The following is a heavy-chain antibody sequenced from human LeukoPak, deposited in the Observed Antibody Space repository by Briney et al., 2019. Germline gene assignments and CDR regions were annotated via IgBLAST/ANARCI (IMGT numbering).Heavy chain of an antibody. CDR2: IKSKTDGGTT. J-gene: IGHJ4*02. Sequence: GGSLRLSCAASGFTFSNAWMSWVRQAPGKGLEWVGRIKSKTDGGTTDYAAPVKGRFTLSRDDSKSTLYLQMNSLKTEDTAVYYCTTGLWFGELFGLGYWGQGTLVTVSS. CDR3: TTGLWFGELFGLGY. CDR1: GFTFSNAW. D-gene: IGHD3-10*01. V-gene: IGHV3-15*01.